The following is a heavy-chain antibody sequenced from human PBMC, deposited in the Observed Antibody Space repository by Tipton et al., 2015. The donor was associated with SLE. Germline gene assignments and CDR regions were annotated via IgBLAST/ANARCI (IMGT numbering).Heavy chain of an antibody. CDR2: ISWNSGSI. CDR3: ARHGTPLGPRVDY. CDR1: GFTFDDYA. D-gene: IGHD3-16*01. J-gene: IGHJ4*02. V-gene: IGHV3-9*01. Sequence: SLRLSCAASGFTFDDYAMHWVRQAPGKGLEWVSGISWNSGSIGYADSVKGRFTISRDNAKNSLYLQMNSLRAEDTAVYYCARHGTPLGPRVDYWGQGTLVTVSS.